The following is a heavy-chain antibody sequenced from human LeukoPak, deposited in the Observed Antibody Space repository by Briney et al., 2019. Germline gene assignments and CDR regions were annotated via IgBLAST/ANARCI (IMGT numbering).Heavy chain of an antibody. CDR2: INPNSGGT. V-gene: IGHV1-2*02. D-gene: IGHD2-2*01. J-gene: IGHJ4*02. Sequence: ASVTVSCKASGYTFTGYYMHWVRQAPGQGLEWMGWINPNSGGTNYAQKFQGRVTMTRDTSISTAYMELSRLRSDDTAVYYCARAEVVVPAGPDYWGQGTLVTVSS. CDR3: ARAEVVVPAGPDY. CDR1: GYTFTGYY.